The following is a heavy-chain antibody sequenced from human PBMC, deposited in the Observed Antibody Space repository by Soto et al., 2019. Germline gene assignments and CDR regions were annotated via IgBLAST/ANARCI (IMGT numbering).Heavy chain of an antibody. J-gene: IGHJ4*02. CDR3: ARDVGDILTGRAPYYFDY. D-gene: IGHD3-9*01. V-gene: IGHV1-69*08. CDR1: GGTFSSYT. Sequence: QVQLVQSGAEVKKPGSSVKVSCKASGGTFSSYTISWVRQAPGQGLEWMGRIIPILGIANYAQKFQGRVTITADKSTSTAYMELSGLRSEDTAVYYCARDVGDILTGRAPYYFDYWGQGTLVTVSS. CDR2: IIPILGIA.